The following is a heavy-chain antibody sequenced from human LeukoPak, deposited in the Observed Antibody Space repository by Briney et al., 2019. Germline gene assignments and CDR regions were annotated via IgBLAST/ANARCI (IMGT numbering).Heavy chain of an antibody. J-gene: IGHJ3*02. CDR2: INPNSGGT. Sequence: ASVKVSCKASGYTFTGYYMHWVRQAPGQGLEWMGWINPNSGGTNYAQKFQGRVTMTRDTSISTAYMELSRLRSDDTAVYYCAREIYGGDAFDIWGQGTMVTVSS. CDR1: GYTFTGYY. V-gene: IGHV1-2*02. D-gene: IGHD2/OR15-2a*01. CDR3: AREIYGGDAFDI.